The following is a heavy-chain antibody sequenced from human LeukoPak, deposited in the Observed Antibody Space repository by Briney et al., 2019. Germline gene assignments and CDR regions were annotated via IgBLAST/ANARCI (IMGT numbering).Heavy chain of an antibody. Sequence: ASVKLSCKASGYTFTGYNIHWVRQAPGQGLEWTGWINPNSGGTNYAQEFQGRVTMTRDTSISTAYMELSRLRSDDTAVYYCARGLHSRINFGARRPLDVWGKGITVIVSS. V-gene: IGHV1-2*02. J-gene: IGHJ6*04. CDR2: INPNSGGT. CDR1: GYTFTGYN. D-gene: IGHD3-16*01. CDR3: ARGLHSRINFGARRPLDV.